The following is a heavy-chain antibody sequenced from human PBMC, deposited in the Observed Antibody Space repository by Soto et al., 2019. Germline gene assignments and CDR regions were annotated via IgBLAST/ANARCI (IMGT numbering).Heavy chain of an antibody. Sequence: GGSLRLSFAASGFTFSRFSMNWVRQAPGKGLEWVSSISSSSGHIYHADSVKGRFAISSDNAKNSLFLQMNSLGAEDTAVYYCARDTYYYDSCGSPNPXDIWGQGTKVTXSX. V-gene: IGHV3-21*01. CDR2: ISSSSGHI. J-gene: IGHJ3*02. CDR1: GFTFSRFS. D-gene: IGHD3-22*01. CDR3: ARDTYYYDSCGSPNPXDI.